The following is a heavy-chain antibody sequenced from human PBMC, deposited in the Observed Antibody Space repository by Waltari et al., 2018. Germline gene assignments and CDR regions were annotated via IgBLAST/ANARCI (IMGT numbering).Heavy chain of an antibody. CDR1: GYTFTGYS. Sequence: QVQLVQSGAEVKKPGASVKVSCEASGYTFTGYSIHWVRQAPGQGLEWMGRINPNSGGTDYAQKFQGRVTMTRDTSIGTAYMELSSLTSDDTAVYYCARLAYCSSINCKPGGLDVWSQGTTVTVSS. V-gene: IGHV1-2*06. D-gene: IGHD2-2*01. J-gene: IGHJ6*02. CDR2: INPNSGGT. CDR3: ARLAYCSSINCKPGGLDV.